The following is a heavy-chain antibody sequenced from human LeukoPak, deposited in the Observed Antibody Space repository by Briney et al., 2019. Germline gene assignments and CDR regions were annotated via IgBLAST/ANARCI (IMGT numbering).Heavy chain of an antibody. CDR1: GFTFSNYA. CDR2: IIGSGDST. CDR3: AKDGGGYSSSYAYYFDY. V-gene: IGHV3-23*01. J-gene: IGHJ4*02. Sequence: GGSLRLSCAASGFTFSNYAMSWVRQTPTKGLEWVSTIIGSGDSTYYVDSVKGRFTISRDNSKNTLYLQMNSLRAEDTAVYYCAKDGGGYSSSYAYYFDYWGQGTLVTVSS. D-gene: IGHD6-13*01.